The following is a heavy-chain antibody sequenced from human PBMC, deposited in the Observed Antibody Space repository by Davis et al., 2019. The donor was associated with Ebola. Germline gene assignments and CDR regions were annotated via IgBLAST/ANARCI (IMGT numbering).Heavy chain of an antibody. Sequence: MPSETLSLTCTVSGGSISSYYWSWIRQPPGKGLEWIGYIYYSGSTNYNPSLKSRVTISVDTSKNQFSLKLSSVTAADTAVYYCARYSPFYYDSSGYYTTYYFDYWGQGTLVTVSS. V-gene: IGHV4-59*08. CDR1: GGSISSYY. CDR3: ARYSPFYYDSSGYYTTYYFDY. D-gene: IGHD3-22*01. J-gene: IGHJ4*02. CDR2: IYYSGST.